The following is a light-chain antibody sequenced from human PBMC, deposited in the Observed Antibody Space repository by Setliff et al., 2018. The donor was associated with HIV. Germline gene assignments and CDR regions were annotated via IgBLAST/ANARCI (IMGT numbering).Light chain of an antibody. CDR2: EVR. CDR3: SSYAITNTLP. J-gene: IGLJ1*01. CDR1: GSDVGGYSY. V-gene: IGLV2-14*01. Sequence: QSALTQPASVSGSPGQSITISCTGTGSDVGGYSYVSWYQQHPGKAPKLIIYEVRNRPSGVSNRFSGSKSGNTASLTISGLQAEDEADYYCSSYAITNTLPFGTGTKSPS.